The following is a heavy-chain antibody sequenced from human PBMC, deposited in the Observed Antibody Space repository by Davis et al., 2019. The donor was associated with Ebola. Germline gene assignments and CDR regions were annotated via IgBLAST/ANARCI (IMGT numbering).Heavy chain of an antibody. V-gene: IGHV4-59*01. D-gene: IGHD6-13*01. CDR1: GGSFSGYY. Sequence: GSLRLSCAVYGGSFSGYYWSWIRQPPGKGLEWIGYIYYSGSTNYNPSLKSRVTISVDTSKNQFSLKLSSVTAADTAVYYCARGELDSSSWYVNYFDYWGQGTLVTVSS. CDR2: IYYSGST. CDR3: ARGELDSSSWYVNYFDY. J-gene: IGHJ4*02.